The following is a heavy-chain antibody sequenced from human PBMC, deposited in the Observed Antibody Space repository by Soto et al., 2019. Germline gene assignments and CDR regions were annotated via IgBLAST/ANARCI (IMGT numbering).Heavy chain of an antibody. V-gene: IGHV1-58*01. CDR3: AAEDTAMAVYYYYGMDV. Sequence: SVKVSCKASGFTFTISAVQCVRQSLLQRLEWIGWIVVGSGNTNYAQKLQERVTITRDMSTSTAYMELSSLRSEDTAVYYCAAEDTAMAVYYYYGMDVWGQGTTVTVSS. CDR2: IVVGSGNT. J-gene: IGHJ6*02. CDR1: GFTFTISA. D-gene: IGHD5-18*01.